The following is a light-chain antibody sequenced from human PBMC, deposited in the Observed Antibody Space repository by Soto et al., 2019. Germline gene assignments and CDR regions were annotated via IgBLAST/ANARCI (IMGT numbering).Light chain of an antibody. V-gene: IGKV3-20*01. CDR2: GAS. CDR1: ETVSTN. J-gene: IGKJ5*01. Sequence: IVLTQSPATLSVSPGERAALSCRATETVSTNLAWFQRKAGQPPRLLISGASSRATGIPDRFSGSGSATDFTLTISRLEPEDFALYYCQHYGSSPITLGQGTLLAVK. CDR3: QHYGSSPIT.